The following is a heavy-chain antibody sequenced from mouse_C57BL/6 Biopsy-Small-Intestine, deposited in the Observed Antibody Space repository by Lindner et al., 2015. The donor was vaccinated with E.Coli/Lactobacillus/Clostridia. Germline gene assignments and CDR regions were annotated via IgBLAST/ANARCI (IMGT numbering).Heavy chain of an antibody. Sequence: VQLQESGGGLVKPGGSLKLSCVASGFTFSDYGMHWVRQAPEKGLEWIAYINSGGSTIYYADTMKGRFTISRDNAENTLFLQLTSLRSEDTAMYYCARPHYYSMDYWGQGTSVTVSS. J-gene: IGHJ4*01. V-gene: IGHV5-17*01. CDR1: GFTFSDYG. CDR2: INSGGSTI. CDR3: ARPHYYSMDY.